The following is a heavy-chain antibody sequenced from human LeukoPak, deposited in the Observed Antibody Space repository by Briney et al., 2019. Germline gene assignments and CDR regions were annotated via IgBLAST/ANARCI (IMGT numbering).Heavy chain of an antibody. CDR3: AKTQWKVGATDYFDY. CDR1: GFAFNKYA. CDR2: INDKGGER. V-gene: IGHV3-23*01. Sequence: PGGSLRLSCAASGFAFNKYAMTWVRQAPRKGLEWVSNINDKGGERHYADSVKGRFTISRDNSKNTVFLQVDSLRADDTAVYYCAKTQWKVGATDYFDYWGQGILVTVSS. D-gene: IGHD1-26*01. J-gene: IGHJ4*02.